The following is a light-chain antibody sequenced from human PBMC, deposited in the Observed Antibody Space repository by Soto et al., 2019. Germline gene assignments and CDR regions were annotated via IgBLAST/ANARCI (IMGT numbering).Light chain of an antibody. Sequence: QYVMTQPPSVSGSPGQSVTSSCTGTSTDFVGYNRVSWYQQPPGTAPKLMIYEVSKRPSGVPDRFSGSKSGNTASLTISGLQAADEADYYCSLYTSEDAYVFGPGSKVTVL. V-gene: IGLV2-18*01. CDR1: STDFVGYNR. CDR2: EVS. CDR3: SLYTSEDAYV. J-gene: IGLJ1*01.